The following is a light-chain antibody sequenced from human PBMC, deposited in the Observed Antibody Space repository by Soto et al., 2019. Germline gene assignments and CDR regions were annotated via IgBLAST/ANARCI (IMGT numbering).Light chain of an antibody. V-gene: IGKV1-27*01. CDR2: ATS. CDR3: QKYNSATLT. Sequence: DVQMTQSPSSLSAFVGDRVTITCRASQGIAPYLAWFQQKPGKVPKLLIYATSTLQSGVPSRFSGSGSGTDFTLTINSLQPEDVGTYYCQKYNSATLTFGGRTKVAIK. CDR1: QGIAPY. J-gene: IGKJ4*01.